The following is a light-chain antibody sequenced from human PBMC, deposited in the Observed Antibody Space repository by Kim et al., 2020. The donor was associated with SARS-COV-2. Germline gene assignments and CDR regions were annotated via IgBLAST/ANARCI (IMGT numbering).Light chain of an antibody. V-gene: IGLV1-44*01. CDR1: SSNIGINT. Sequence: ELTQPPSASGTPGQRVTISCSGSSSNIGINTVNWYQQVSGTVPKLLIHSNDQRPSEVPDRFSGSKSGTSASLAISGLQSEDEADYYCAAWDDSLGGDVFGTGTKVTVL. CDR3: AAWDDSLGGDV. CDR2: SND. J-gene: IGLJ1*01.